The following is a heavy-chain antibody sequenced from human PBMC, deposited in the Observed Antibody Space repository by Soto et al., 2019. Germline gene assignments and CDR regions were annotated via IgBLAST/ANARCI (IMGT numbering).Heavy chain of an antibody. CDR3: ARSWVTGKGGIDV. J-gene: IGHJ6*02. CDR2: INGYTGNT. D-gene: IGHD3-16*01. V-gene: IGHV1-18*01. Sequence: QVQLVQSGAEVKKPGASVKVSCKASGYTFTSYGLSWVRQAPGQGLEWMGWINGYTGNTNYAQKFQGRVTMTTDTYTNTAYLDLWTLISDDTAVYYCARSWVTGKGGIDVWGQVTTVTVSS. CDR1: GYTFTSYG.